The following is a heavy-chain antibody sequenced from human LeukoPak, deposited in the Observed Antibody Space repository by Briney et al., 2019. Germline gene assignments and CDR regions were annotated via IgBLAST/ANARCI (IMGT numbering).Heavy chain of an antibody. CDR1: GAIFNTYA. CDR2: IIAIFGTA. CDR3: AREWGHDSSGYYYGY. J-gene: IGHJ4*02. Sequence: GASVKVSCKASGAIFNTYAISWVRQAPGQGLEWMGGIIAIFGTAAYAQKFQGRVTITADESTNTAYMELSSLRSEDTAVYYCAREWGHDSSGYYYGYWGQGTLVTVSS. D-gene: IGHD3-22*01. V-gene: IGHV1-69*13.